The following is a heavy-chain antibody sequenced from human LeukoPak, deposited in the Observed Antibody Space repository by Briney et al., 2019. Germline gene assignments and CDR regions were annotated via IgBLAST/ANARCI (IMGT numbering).Heavy chain of an antibody. J-gene: IGHJ6*02. V-gene: IGHV4-4*07. D-gene: IGHD1-14*01. Sequence: SETLSLTCTVSGGSFSNYYWSWLRQPAGKGLEWIGRIYTSRSTNYNPSVKSRVTMSVDTSNNQFSLKLTSVTAADTAVYYCARQPPQYYGMDVWGQGTTVTVSS. CDR3: ARQPPQYYGMDV. CDR2: IYTSRST. CDR1: GGSFSNYY.